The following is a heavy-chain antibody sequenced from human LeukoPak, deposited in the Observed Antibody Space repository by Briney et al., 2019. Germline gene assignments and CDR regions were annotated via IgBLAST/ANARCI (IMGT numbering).Heavy chain of an antibody. Sequence: GGSLRLSCAASGFTFSNYWMHWVRQAPGKGLVWVSRINNDGSSTDYADSVKGRFTISRDNAKNTLYMQMNNLRAEDTAVYYCARKSRGYSYGAYYGMDVWGQGTTVTVSS. V-gene: IGHV3-74*01. CDR3: ARKSRGYSYGAYYGMDV. CDR1: GFTFSNYW. D-gene: IGHD5-18*01. CDR2: INNDGSST. J-gene: IGHJ6*02.